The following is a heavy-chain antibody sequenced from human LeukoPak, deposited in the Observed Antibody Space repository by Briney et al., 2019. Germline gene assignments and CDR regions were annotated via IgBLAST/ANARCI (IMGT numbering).Heavy chain of an antibody. CDR1: GYTFTSYD. Sequence: ASVKVSCKASGYTFTSYDINWVRQATGQGLEWMGWMNPNSGNTGYAQKFQGRVTMTRNTSISTAYMELSSLRSEDTAVYYCARGQPWEGWFDPWGQGTLVTVSS. CDR2: MNPNSGNT. CDR3: ARGQPWEGWFDP. D-gene: IGHD1-26*01. V-gene: IGHV1-8*01. J-gene: IGHJ5*02.